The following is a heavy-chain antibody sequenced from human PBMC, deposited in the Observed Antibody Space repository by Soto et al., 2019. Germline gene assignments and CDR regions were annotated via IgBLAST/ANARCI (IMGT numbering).Heavy chain of an antibody. CDR2: IYHSGST. D-gene: IGHD3-9*01. J-gene: IGHJ5*02. Sequence: ASETLSLTCAVSGYSISTGFNWGWFRRPPGKGLEWFGSIYHSGSTYYNMSSNSRVTISADKSKNKLSLKLLSAVAADTALYYCARDWGTGFYRIDAWGQGTLVTVS. V-gene: IGHV4-38-2*02. CDR1: GYSISTGFN. CDR3: ARDWGTGFYRIDA.